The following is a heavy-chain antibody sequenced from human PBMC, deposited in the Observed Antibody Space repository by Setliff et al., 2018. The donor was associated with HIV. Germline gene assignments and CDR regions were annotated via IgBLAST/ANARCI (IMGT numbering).Heavy chain of an antibody. Sequence: KASETLSLTCAVYGGSFSGYDWSWIRQPPGKGLEWIGEINRSGSTNYNPSLKSRITISVDTSKNQFSLKLDSVPAADTSVYSCARRWGIRGYSSWGQGTLVTVSS. CDR1: GGSFSGYD. V-gene: IGHV4-34*01. CDR2: INRSGST. D-gene: IGHD5-18*01. CDR3: ARRWGIRGYSS. J-gene: IGHJ5*02.